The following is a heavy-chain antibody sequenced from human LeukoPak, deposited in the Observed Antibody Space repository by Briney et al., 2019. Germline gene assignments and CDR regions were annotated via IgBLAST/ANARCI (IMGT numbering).Heavy chain of an antibody. D-gene: IGHD5-18*01. J-gene: IGHJ5*02. CDR1: GFTFSSYW. V-gene: IGHV3-7*03. Sequence: GGSLRLSCVASGFTFSSYWMSWVRQAPGKGLEGVANIKQDGSEKYYVDSVKGRFTISRDNAKNSLYLQMNRLRAEDTAVYYCARGKGYFDPWGQGTLVAVSS. CDR3: ARGKGYFDP. CDR2: IKQDGSEK.